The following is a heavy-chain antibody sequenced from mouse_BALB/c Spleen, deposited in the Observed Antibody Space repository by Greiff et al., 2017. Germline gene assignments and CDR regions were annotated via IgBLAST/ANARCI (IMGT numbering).Heavy chain of an antibody. CDR1: GYSFTGYT. D-gene: IGHD2-4*01. V-gene: IGHV1-18*01. J-gene: IGHJ4*01. Sequence: VQLKQSGPELVKPGASMKISCKASGYSFTGYTMNWVKQSHGKNLEWIGLINPYNGGTSYNQKFKGKATLTVDKSSSTAYMELLSLTSEDSAVYYCARDYDYDGDYAMDYWGQGTSVTVSS. CDR3: ARDYDYDGDYAMDY. CDR2: INPYNGGT.